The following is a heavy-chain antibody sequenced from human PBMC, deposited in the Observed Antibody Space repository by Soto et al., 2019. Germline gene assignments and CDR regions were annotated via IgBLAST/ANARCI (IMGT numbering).Heavy chain of an antibody. J-gene: IGHJ5*02. CDR3: ARASAAAPFDP. V-gene: IGHV4-38-2*01. Sequence: SETLSLTCAVSGYSISSGYYWGWIRQPPGKGLEWIGSIYHSGSTYYNPSLKSRVTISVDTSKNQFSLKLSSVTAADTAVYYCARASAAAPFDPWGQGTLVTVSS. CDR2: IYHSGST. D-gene: IGHD6-13*01. CDR1: GYSISSGYY.